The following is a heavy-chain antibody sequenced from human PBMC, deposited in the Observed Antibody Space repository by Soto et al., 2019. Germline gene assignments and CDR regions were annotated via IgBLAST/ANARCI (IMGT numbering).Heavy chain of an antibody. CDR2: ISFDGSDK. CDR3: AKDRTTGTQGLFYGLDV. D-gene: IGHD4-4*01. V-gene: IGHV3-30*18. J-gene: IGHJ6*01. CDR1: GFTFNRYG. Sequence: QMQLVESGGGVVQPGRSLRLSCVASGFTFNRYGMHWVRQAPGKGLEWVALISFDGSDKFYLDSVKGRFTLSRDNSKNTMFLQMNNLRSEDTALYYCAKDRTTGTQGLFYGLDVWSQGTTVTVSS.